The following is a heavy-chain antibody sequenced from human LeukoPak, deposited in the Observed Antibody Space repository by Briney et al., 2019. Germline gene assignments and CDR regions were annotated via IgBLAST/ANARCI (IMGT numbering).Heavy chain of an antibody. CDR3: ARSTSSEYDIYHFDY. V-gene: IGHV3-33*08. CDR1: GFTFSSNT. Sequence: QPGGSLRLSCEASGFTFSSNTMSWVRQAPGKGLEWVAVIWYDGNNKYYADSVKGRFTISRDNSKNTLYLQMNSLRAEDTAVYYCARSTSSEYDIYHFDYWGQGTLVTVSS. D-gene: IGHD3-9*01. CDR2: IWYDGNNK. J-gene: IGHJ4*02.